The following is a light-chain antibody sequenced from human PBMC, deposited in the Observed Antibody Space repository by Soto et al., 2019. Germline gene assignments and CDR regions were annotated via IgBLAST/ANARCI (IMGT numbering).Light chain of an antibody. J-gene: IGLJ1*01. V-gene: IGLV2-14*02. CDR2: EVS. CDR1: STDVGTYNL. CDR3: SSYTSSSPYV. Sequence: QSVLTQPASVSGFPGQSISISCTGTSTDVGTYNLVSWYQHHPGKAPKLIIYEVSNRPSGVSNRFSGSKSGNTASLTISGLQAEDEAVYYCSSYTSSSPYVFGTGTKVTVL.